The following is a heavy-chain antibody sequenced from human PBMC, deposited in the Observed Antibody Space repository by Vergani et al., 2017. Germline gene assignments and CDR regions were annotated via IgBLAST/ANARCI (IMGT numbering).Heavy chain of an antibody. D-gene: IGHD3-9*01. J-gene: IGHJ3*02. CDR2: IYYSGST. CDR3: ARRVTDRAFDI. Sequence: QVQLQESGPGLVKPSETLSLTCAVSGGSISPYYWSWIRQPPGKGLEWIGSIYYSGSTYYNPSLKSRVTISVDTSKNQFSLKLSSVTAADTAVYYCARRVTDRAFDIWGQGTMVTVSS. CDR1: GGSISPYY. V-gene: IGHV4-59*05.